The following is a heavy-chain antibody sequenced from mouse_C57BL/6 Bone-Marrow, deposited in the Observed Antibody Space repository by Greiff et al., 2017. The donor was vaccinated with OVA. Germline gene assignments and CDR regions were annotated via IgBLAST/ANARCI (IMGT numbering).Heavy chain of an antibody. V-gene: IGHV14-4*01. J-gene: IGHJ3*01. Sequence: EVQLQQSGAELVRPGASVKLSCTASGFNIKDDYMHWVKQRPEQGLEWIGWIDPENGDTEYASKFQGKATIPADTSSNTAYLQLSSLTSEDTAVYYCTTWYYYGSGAYWGQGTLVTVSA. CDR3: TTWYYYGSGAY. CDR2: IDPENGDT. CDR1: GFNIKDDY. D-gene: IGHD1-1*01.